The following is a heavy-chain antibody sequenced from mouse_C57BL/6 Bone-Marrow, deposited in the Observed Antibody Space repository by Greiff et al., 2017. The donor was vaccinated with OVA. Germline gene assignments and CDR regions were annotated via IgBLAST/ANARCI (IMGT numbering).Heavy chain of an antibody. CDR2: IYPGSGST. J-gene: IGHJ2*01. CDR1: GYTFTSYW. CDR3: ARLGTTVVPLDY. D-gene: IGHD1-1*01. V-gene: IGHV1-55*01. Sequence: QVQLQQPGAELVKPGASVKMSCKASGYTFTSYWITWVKQRPGQGLEWIGDIYPGSGSTNYNEKFKSKATLTVDTSSSTAYMQLSSLTSEDSAVYYCARLGTTVVPLDYWGQGTTLTVSS.